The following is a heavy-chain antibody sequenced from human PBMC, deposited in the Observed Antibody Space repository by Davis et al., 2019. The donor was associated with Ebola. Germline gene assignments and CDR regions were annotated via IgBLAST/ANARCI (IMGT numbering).Heavy chain of an antibody. V-gene: IGHV1-18*01. CDR3: ARWKFPGGYGMDV. J-gene: IGHJ6*02. CDR2: ISTYNDNT. D-gene: IGHD4-23*01. Sequence: ASVKVSCKASGYTFTSYGITWVRQAPGQGLEWMGWISTYNDNTNYAQKLQGRVTMTTDTSTSTAYMELRSLRSEDTAVYYCARWKFPGGYGMDVWGQGTTVTVSS. CDR1: GYTFTSYG.